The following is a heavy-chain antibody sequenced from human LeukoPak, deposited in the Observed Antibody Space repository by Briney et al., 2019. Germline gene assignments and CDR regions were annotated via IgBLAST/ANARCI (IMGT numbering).Heavy chain of an antibody. D-gene: IGHD3-3*01. CDR2: IKQDGSEK. V-gene: IGHV3-7*01. CDR1: GFTFSSYW. CDR3: AKEGATYYDFWSGSVRALGY. J-gene: IGHJ4*02. Sequence: PGGSLRLSCAASGFTFSSYWMSWVRQAPGKGLEWVANIKQDGSEKYYADSVKGRFTISRDNSKNTLYLQMNSLRAEDTAVYYCAKEGATYYDFWSGSVRALGYWGQGTLVTVSS.